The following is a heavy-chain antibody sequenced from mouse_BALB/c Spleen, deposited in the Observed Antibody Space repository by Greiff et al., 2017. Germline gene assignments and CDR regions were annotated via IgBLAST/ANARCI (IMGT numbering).Heavy chain of an antibody. CDR1: GYTFTDYA. Sequence: VQGVESGAELVRPGVSVKISCKGSGYTFTDYAMHWVKQSHAKSLEWIGVISTYYGDASYNQKFKGKATMTVDKSSSTAYMELARLTSEDSAIYYCARWGYYGSSPYYFDYWGQGTTLTVSS. V-gene: IGHV1S137*01. CDR3: ARWGYYGSSPYYFDY. D-gene: IGHD1-1*01. CDR2: ISTYYGDA. J-gene: IGHJ2*01.